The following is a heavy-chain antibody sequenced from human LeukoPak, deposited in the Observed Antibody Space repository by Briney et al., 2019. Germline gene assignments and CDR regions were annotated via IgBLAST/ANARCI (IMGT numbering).Heavy chain of an antibody. J-gene: IGHJ4*02. Sequence: GASVKVSCKASGYTFTSYAMNWVRQAPGQGLGWMGWINPNSGDTNYAQKFQGRVTMTRDTSISTAYMELNRLRSDDTAIYYCARDYYYSGSGSFDYWGQGTLLTVSS. CDR1: GYTFTSYA. CDR3: ARDYYYSGSGSFDY. V-gene: IGHV1-2*02. D-gene: IGHD3-10*01. CDR2: INPNSGDT.